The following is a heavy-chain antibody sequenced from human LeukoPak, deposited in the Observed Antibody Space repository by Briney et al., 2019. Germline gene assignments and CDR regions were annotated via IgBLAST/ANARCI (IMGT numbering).Heavy chain of an antibody. Sequence: NPSETLSLTCTVSGGSISSGGYYWSWIRQHPGKGLEWIGYIYYSGSTYYNPSLKSRVTISVDTSKNQFSLKLSSVTAADTAVYYCARASAVVTIGGEYYFDYWGQGTLATVSS. CDR1: GGSISSGGYY. V-gene: IGHV4-31*03. D-gene: IGHD4-23*01. J-gene: IGHJ4*02. CDR2: IYYSGST. CDR3: ARASAVVTIGGEYYFDY.